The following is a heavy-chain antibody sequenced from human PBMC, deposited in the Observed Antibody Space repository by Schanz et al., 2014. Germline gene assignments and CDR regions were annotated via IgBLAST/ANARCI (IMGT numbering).Heavy chain of an antibody. Sequence: QLELQESGPGLVKPSETLSLTCTVSGGSITRKTYYWGWIRQPPGKGLEWIGNMYYSGSTYYNPSLKSRATISVDTSKNQFSLTLTSVTDADTAVYFCARNKYTSGWYYFDYWGQGVLVTVSS. CDR1: GGSITRKTYY. V-gene: IGHV4-39*01. CDR3: ARNKYTSGWYYFDY. J-gene: IGHJ4*02. D-gene: IGHD6-19*01. CDR2: MYYSGST.